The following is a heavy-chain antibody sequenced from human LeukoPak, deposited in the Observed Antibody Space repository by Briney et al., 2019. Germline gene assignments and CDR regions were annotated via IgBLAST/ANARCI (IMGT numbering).Heavy chain of an antibody. CDR3: ARGLGGNYPGN. V-gene: IGHV1-2*02. J-gene: IGHJ4*02. CDR1: GYTFTAYY. Sequence: GASVKVSCKGSGYTFTAYYMDWVRQAPGQGLERMGRINPNSGGTNYAQKFQGRVTMTGDTSISTAYMELSGLTSDDTAVYYCARGLGGNYPGNWGQGTQVTVSS. D-gene: IGHD2-21*01. CDR2: INPNSGGT.